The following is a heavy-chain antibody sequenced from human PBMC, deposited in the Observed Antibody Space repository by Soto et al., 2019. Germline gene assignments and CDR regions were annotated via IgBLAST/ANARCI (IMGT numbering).Heavy chain of an antibody. V-gene: IGHV3-33*01. CDR1: GFTFSSYG. CDR3: ARGLWSFDY. Sequence: QVQLVESGGGVVQPGRSLRLSCAASGFTFSSYGMHWVRQAPGKGLEWVAVIWYDGGNKYYADSVKGRFTISRDNSKNTLYLQLNGLRAEEPGVYYCARGLWSFDYWGQGTLVSVSS. CDR2: IWYDGGNK. J-gene: IGHJ4*02. D-gene: IGHD5-18*01.